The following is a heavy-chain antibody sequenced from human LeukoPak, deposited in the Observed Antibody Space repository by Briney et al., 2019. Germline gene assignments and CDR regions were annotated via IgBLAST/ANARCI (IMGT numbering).Heavy chain of an antibody. V-gene: IGHV1-2*02. CDR1: GYTFTGYY. CDR3: ARGEELRFLEWLLPHDY. J-gene: IGHJ4*02. CDR2: INPNSGGT. D-gene: IGHD3-3*01. Sequence: ASVKVSCKASGYTFTGYYMHWVRQAPGQGLEWMGWINPNSGGTNYAQKFQGRVTMTRDTSISTAYMELSRLRSDDTAVYYCARGEELRFLEWLLPHDYWGQGTLVTVSS.